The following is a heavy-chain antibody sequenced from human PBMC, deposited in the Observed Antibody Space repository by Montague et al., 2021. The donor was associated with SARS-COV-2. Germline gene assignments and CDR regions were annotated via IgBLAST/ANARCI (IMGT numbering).Heavy chain of an antibody. D-gene: IGHD6-13*01. J-gene: IGHJ5*02. Sequence: SETLSLTCSVSGGPIRGYYWRWIRQSPGKGLEWIGYIYYSGGTIYNPSLKSRVIISVDTSKSQLSLKLSSVTAADTAVYYCARDRFIAGGRLPHGFDPWGQGTLVTVSS. CDR1: GGPIRGYY. V-gene: IGHV4-59*01. CDR3: ARDRFIAGGRLPHGFDP. CDR2: IYYSGGT.